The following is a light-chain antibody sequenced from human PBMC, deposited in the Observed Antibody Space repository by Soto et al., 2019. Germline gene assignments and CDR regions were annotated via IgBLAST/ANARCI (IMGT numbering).Light chain of an antibody. J-gene: IGLJ2*01. Sequence: QSALTQPRSVSGSPGQSVTISCTGTSGDIGGFDSVSWYQQHPDKVPKLMIYDVTKRPSGVPDRFSGSKSGNTASLTISGLQADDEADYYCYSYAGTYTFVFGGGTKLTVL. CDR2: DVT. CDR1: SGDIGGFDS. CDR3: YSYAGTYTFV. V-gene: IGLV2-11*01.